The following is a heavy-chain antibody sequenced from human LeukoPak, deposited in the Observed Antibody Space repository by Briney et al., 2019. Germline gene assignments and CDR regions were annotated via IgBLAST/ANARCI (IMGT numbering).Heavy chain of an antibody. J-gene: IGHJ4*02. Sequence: ASVKVSCKVSGYTLTELSMHWVRQAPGKGLEWMGGFDPEDGETIYAQKFQGRVTMTEDTSTDTVYMELSSLRSEDTAVYYCATDITIFGATFDYWGQGTLVTVSS. D-gene: IGHD3-3*01. V-gene: IGHV1-24*01. CDR1: GYTLTELS. CDR3: ATDITIFGATFDY. CDR2: FDPEDGET.